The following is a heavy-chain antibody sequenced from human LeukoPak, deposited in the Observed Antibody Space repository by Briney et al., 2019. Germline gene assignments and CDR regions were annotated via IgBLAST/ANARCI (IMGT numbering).Heavy chain of an antibody. CDR2: INHSGST. CDR3: ARYGYSYGQYYFDY. Sequence: SETLSLTCAVYGGSFSGYYWSWIRQPPGKGLEWIGEINHSGSTNYNPSLKSRVTISVDTPKNQFSLKLSSVTAADTAVYYCARYGYSYGQYYFDYWGQGTLVTVSS. CDR1: GGSFSGYY. D-gene: IGHD5-18*01. V-gene: IGHV4-34*01. J-gene: IGHJ4*02.